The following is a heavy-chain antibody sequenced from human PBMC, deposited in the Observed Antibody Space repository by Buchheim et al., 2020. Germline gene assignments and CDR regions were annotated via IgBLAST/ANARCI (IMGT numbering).Heavy chain of an antibody. CDR1: GFTFSSYG. J-gene: IGHJ4*02. V-gene: IGHV3-30*18. Sequence: QVQLVESGGGVVQPGRSLRLSCAASGFTFSSYGMHWVRQAPGKGLEWVAVISYDGSNKYYADSVKGRFTISRDNSKNTLYLQMNSLRAEDTAVYYCAKVSGTIFGAFDYWGQGTL. CDR2: ISYDGSNK. D-gene: IGHD3-3*01. CDR3: AKVSGTIFGAFDY.